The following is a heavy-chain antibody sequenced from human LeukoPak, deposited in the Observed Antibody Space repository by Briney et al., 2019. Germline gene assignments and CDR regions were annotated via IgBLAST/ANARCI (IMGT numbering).Heavy chain of an antibody. D-gene: IGHD6-19*01. CDR1: GFTFSSYA. CDR2: ISYDGSNK. J-gene: IGHJ4*02. V-gene: IGHV3-30-3*01. CDR3: AKDQTVGGTWGEVIFHY. Sequence: GGSLRLSCAASGFTFSSYAMHWVRQAPGKGLEWVAVISYDGSNKYYADSVKGQFTISRDNSDSTLYLDINNLRAEDTAVYYCAKDQTVGGTWGEVIFHYWGQGTLVTVAS.